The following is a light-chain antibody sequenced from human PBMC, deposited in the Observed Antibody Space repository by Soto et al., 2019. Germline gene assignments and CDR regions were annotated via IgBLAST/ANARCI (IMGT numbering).Light chain of an antibody. Sequence: IHMTHSAATLSAYIGYRVTITCLASQSISSWLAWYQQKPGKAPKLLIYDASSLESGVPSRFSGSGSGTEFTLTISSLQPDDFATYYCQHYNSYSEAFGQGTRVDIK. V-gene: IGKV1-5*01. CDR3: QHYNSYSEA. CDR1: QSISSW. CDR2: DAS. J-gene: IGKJ1*01.